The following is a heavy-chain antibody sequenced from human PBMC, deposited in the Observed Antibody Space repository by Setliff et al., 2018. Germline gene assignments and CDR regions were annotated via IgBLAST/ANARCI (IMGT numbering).Heavy chain of an antibody. CDR3: TRSRGPRVVLAADFDF. CDR2: INPYSGES. CDR1: GYTFTGYY. D-gene: IGHD3-16*01. J-gene: IGHJ4*02. V-gene: IGHV1-2*02. Sequence: WASVKVSCKASGYTFTGYYIHWVRQAPGQGLEYMGWINPYSGESNYAQKFQDRLTVTADTSTKTTYMELRSLTSDDTAVYFCTRSRGPRVVLAADFDFWSQGTRVTVSS.